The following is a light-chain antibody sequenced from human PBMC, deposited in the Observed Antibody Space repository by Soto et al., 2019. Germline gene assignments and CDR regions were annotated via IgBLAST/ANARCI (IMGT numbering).Light chain of an antibody. J-gene: IGKJ1*01. CDR1: QTIDTN. CDR3: QQYNNRPPWT. V-gene: IGKV3-15*01. CDR2: AAS. Sequence: EIVMTQSPGTLSLSPGERATLSFMASQTIDTNLAWYQQKPGQAPRLLIFAASTRATGIPARFSGSGSGTEFSLTITSLQSEDFALYYCQQYNNRPPWTFGQGTKVDI.